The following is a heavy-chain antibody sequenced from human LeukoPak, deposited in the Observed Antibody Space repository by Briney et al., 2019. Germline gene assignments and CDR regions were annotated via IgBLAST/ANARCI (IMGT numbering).Heavy chain of an antibody. D-gene: IGHD3-22*01. Sequence: ASVKVSCKASGYTFTGYYLHWVRQAPGQGLEWMGWISAYNGNTNYAQKLQGRVTMTTDTSTSTAYMELRSLRSDDTAVYYCANSYYDSSGYYPPLSDYYYYGMDVWGQGTTVTVSS. J-gene: IGHJ6*02. CDR1: GYTFTGYY. CDR2: ISAYNGNT. CDR3: ANSYYDSSGYYPPLSDYYYYGMDV. V-gene: IGHV1-18*04.